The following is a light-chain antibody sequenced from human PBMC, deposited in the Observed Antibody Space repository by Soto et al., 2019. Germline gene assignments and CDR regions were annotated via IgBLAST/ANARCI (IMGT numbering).Light chain of an antibody. CDR1: SSDVGGYNY. CDR3: CSYAGSYPPV. V-gene: IGLV2-11*01. J-gene: IGLJ3*02. Sequence: QSALTQPRSVSGSPGQSVTISCTGTSSDVGGYNYVSWYQQHPGKAPKLMIYDVSKRPSGVPDRFSGSKSGNTASLTISGLQAEDEADYYCCSYAGSYPPVFGGGTTQTVL. CDR2: DVS.